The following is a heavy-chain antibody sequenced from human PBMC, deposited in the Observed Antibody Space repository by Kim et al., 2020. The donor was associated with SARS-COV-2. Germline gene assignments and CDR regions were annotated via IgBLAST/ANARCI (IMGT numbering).Heavy chain of an antibody. CDR3: ARGSHDYVSRLFDP. CDR2: MNPNSGNT. Sequence: ASVKVSCKASGYTFTSYDINWVRQATGQGLEWMGWMNPNSGNTGYAQKFQGRVTMTRNTSISTAYMELSSLRSEDTAVYYCARGSHDYVSRLFDPWGQGTLVTVSS. J-gene: IGHJ5*02. V-gene: IGHV1-8*01. CDR1: GYTFTSYD. D-gene: IGHD4-17*01.